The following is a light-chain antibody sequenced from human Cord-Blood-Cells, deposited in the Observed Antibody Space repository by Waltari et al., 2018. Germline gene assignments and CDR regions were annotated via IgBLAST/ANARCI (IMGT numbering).Light chain of an antibody. CDR1: QRVSSN. CDR2: AAS. V-gene: IGKV3-15*01. J-gene: IGKJ1*01. Sequence: EIVMTQSPATLSVSPGERATLSCRASQRVSSNLAWYQQKPGQAPRLLIYAASTRATGIPARFSGSGSGIEFTLTISSLQSEDFAVYYCQQYNNWWTFGQGTKVEIK. CDR3: QQYNNWWT.